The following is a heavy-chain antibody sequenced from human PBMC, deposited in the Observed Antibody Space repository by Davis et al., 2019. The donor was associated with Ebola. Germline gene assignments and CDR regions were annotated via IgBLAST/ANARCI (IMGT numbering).Heavy chain of an antibody. Sequence: GSLRLSCTISGGVIGSHIWSWIRQPPGRGLEWIGYIHYSGSTNYNSSLKSRGTISMDTSETRFSLKLTSVTAADTAVYYCVGQRGARLAWGQGTLVTVSS. CDR2: IHYSGST. CDR1: GGVIGSHI. D-gene: IGHD6-25*01. CDR3: VGQRGARLA. V-gene: IGHV4-59*11. J-gene: IGHJ5*02.